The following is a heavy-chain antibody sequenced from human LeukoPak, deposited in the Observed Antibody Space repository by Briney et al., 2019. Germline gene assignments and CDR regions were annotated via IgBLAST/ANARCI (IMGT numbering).Heavy chain of an antibody. J-gene: IGHJ6*03. CDR2: IIPIFGTA. CDR3: ARGGYSGYDYYYYYYMDV. Sequence: SVKVSCKASGGTFSSYAISWVRQAPGQGLEWMGRIIPIFGTANYAQKFQGRVTITTDESTSTAYMELSSLRSEDTAVYYCARGGYSGYDYYYYYYMDVWGKGTTVAVSS. CDR1: GGTFSSYA. V-gene: IGHV1-69*05. D-gene: IGHD5-12*01.